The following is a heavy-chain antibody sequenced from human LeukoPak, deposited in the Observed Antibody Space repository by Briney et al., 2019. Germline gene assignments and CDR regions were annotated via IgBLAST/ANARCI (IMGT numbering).Heavy chain of an antibody. J-gene: IGHJ3*02. CDR2: IKQDGSEK. V-gene: IGHV3-7*01. Sequence: GGSLRLSCAASGFTFSSYWMSWVRQAPGKGLEWVANIKQDGSEKYYVDSVKGRFTISRDNAKNSLYLQMNSLRAEDTAVYYCARVMLGDYVLDAFDIWGQGTMVTVSS. D-gene: IGHD4-17*01. CDR3: ARVMLGDYVLDAFDI. CDR1: GFTFSSYW.